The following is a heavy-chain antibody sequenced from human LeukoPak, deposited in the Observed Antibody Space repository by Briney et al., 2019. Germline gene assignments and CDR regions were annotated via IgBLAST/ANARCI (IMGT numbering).Heavy chain of an antibody. V-gene: IGHV3-49*04. J-gene: IGHJ3*02. D-gene: IGHD5-24*01. Sequence: PGGSLRLSCAASGFTFSSYSMNWVRQAPGKGLEWVGFIRSKAYGGTTEYAASVKGRFTISRDDSESIAYLQMNSLKTEDTAVYYCTRAARWLQTDAFDIWGQGTMVTVSS. CDR3: TRAARWLQTDAFDI. CDR1: GFTFSSYS. CDR2: IRSKAYGGTT.